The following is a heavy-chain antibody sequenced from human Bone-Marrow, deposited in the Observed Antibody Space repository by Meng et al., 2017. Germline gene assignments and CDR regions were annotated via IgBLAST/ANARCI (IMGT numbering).Heavy chain of an antibody. CDR1: GYTLSGYY. CDR3: ARADHPTTVPTLDY. J-gene: IGHJ4*02. Sequence: QVPLVKSGSEGKDPGAAVKVSCKASGYTLSGYYMHWVRQAPGQGLEWMGRINPNSGGTNYAQKFQGRVTMTRDTSISTAYMELSRLRSDDTAVYYCARADHPTTVPTLDYWGQGTLVTVSS. V-gene: IGHV1-2*06. D-gene: IGHD4-17*01. CDR2: INPNSGGT.